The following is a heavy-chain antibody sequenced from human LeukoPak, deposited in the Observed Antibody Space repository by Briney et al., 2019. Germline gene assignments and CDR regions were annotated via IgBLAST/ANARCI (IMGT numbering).Heavy chain of an antibody. J-gene: IGHJ6*03. CDR3: ARVVPYDPPPYYYMDV. D-gene: IGHD3-3*01. CDR1: GGSISSSSYY. V-gene: IGHV4-39*07. Sequence: SLETLSLTCTVSGGSISSSSYYWGWIRQPPGKGLEWIGSIYYSGSTYYNPSLKSRVTISVDTSKNQFSLKLSSVTAADTAVYYCARVVPYDPPPYYYMDVWGKGTTVTVSS. CDR2: IYYSGST.